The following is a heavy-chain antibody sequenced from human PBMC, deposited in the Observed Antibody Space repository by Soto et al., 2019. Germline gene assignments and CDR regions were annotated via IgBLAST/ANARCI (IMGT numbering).Heavy chain of an antibody. J-gene: IGHJ4*02. CDR1: GGTFSSYA. V-gene: IGHV1-69*01. D-gene: IGHD3-10*01. Sequence: VQLVQSGAEVKKHGSSVKVSCKASGGTFSSYAISRVRQAPGQGIEWLGGIIPIFGTANYAQKIQGRVTITEDESTSTAYMELSSLRSEDTAVYYCAGGVYGSGSYYSFSNYWGQGTLVTVSS. CDR3: AGGVYGSGSYYSFSNY. CDR2: IIPIFGTA.